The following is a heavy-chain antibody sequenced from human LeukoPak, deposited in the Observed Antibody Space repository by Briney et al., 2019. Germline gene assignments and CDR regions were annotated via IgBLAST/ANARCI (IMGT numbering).Heavy chain of an antibody. CDR2: MNPNSGNT. Sequence: GASVKVSCKPSGYTFTIYDINWVRQATGQGLEWMGWMNPNSGNTGYAQKFQGRVTITRNTSISTASMELSSLRSEDTAVYYCAKAGVGAGNYFDYWGRGTLVTVYS. J-gene: IGHJ4*02. CDR3: AKAGVGAGNYFDY. D-gene: IGHD1-26*01. CDR1: GYTFTIYD. V-gene: IGHV1-8*03.